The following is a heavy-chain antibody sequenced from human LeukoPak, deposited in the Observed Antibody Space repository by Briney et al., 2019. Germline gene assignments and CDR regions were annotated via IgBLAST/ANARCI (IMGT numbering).Heavy chain of an antibody. CDR3: ARRAASGGSGVYY. CDR1: GFTFSGSA. V-gene: IGHV3-73*01. D-gene: IGHD3-10*01. Sequence: GGSLRLSCAASGFTFSGSAMHWVRQTSGKGLEWVGRIRSKANSYATAYAASGKGRFTISRDDSKNTAYLQMNRVKSEDTAVYYCARRAASGGSGVYYWGEGTLVTVSS. J-gene: IGHJ4*02. CDR2: IRSKANSYAT.